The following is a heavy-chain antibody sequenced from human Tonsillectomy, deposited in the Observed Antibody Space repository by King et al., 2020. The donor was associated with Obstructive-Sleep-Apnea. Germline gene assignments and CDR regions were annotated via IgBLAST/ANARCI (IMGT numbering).Heavy chain of an antibody. D-gene: IGHD3-10*01. J-gene: IGHJ4*02. CDR2: INSDGSST. Sequence: VQLVESGGGLVQPGGSLRLSCAASEFTFSIYWMHWVRQAPGKGLVWVSRINSDGSSTSYADSVKGRFTISRDNAKNTLYLQMNSLRAEDTAVYYCARVLVRGVINPRYYFDYWGQGTLVTVSS. CDR1: EFTFSIYW. V-gene: IGHV3-74*01. CDR3: ARVLVRGVINPRYYFDY.